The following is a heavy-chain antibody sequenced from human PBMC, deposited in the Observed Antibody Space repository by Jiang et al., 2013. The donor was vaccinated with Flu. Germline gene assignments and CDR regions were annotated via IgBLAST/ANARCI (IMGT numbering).Heavy chain of an antibody. Sequence: QTLSLTCAISGDGVSSNSAAWNWIRQSPSRGLEWLGRTYYRSKWSNDYAVSVKSRITINPDTSKNQFSLQLNSVTPEDTAVYYCARAEDDYGDYGKLDHWGQGTLVTVSS. CDR3: ARAEDDYGDYGKLDH. D-gene: IGHD4-17*01. CDR2: TYYRSKWSN. J-gene: IGHJ4*02. CDR1: GDGVSSNSAA. V-gene: IGHV6-1*01.